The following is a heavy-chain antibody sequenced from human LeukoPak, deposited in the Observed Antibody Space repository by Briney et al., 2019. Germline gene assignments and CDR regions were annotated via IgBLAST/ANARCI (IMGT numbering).Heavy chain of an antibody. Sequence: LETLSLTCTVSGGSISGHYWNWIRQPAGKGLEWIGRIYTGGNTNYNPSLKSRVTMSVDTSKTQFSLNLASVTAADTAVYYRARGSGSNYHDYWGQGTLVTVSS. J-gene: IGHJ4*02. CDR1: GGSISGHY. CDR3: ARGSGSNYHDY. V-gene: IGHV4-4*07. D-gene: IGHD1-26*01. CDR2: IYTGGNT.